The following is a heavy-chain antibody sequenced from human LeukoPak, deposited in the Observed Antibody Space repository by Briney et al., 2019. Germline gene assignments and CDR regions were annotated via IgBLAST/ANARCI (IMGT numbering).Heavy chain of an antibody. V-gene: IGHV3-74*01. CDR1: GITFGNNW. J-gene: IGHJ5*02. Sequence: GGSLRLSCAASGITFGNNWMHWVRHGPGKGLVWISRINSDGGGAIYADSVKGRFTVPRDNAKNTLYLQMNSLRAADTAVYYCARDVPHNWFDTWGQGTLVTVSS. CDR3: ARDVPHNWFDT. CDR2: INSDGGGA.